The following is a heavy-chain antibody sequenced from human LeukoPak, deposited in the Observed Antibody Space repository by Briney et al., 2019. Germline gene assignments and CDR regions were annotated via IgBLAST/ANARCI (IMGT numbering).Heavy chain of an antibody. J-gene: IGHJ4*02. Sequence: GGSLRLSCAASGFTFSNYWMSWVRQAPGKGLEWVANIKQDGSVKYYVDSVRGRFTISRDNAKNSVYLQFSSLRAEDTGIYYCARIGYSSSSFDYWGQGTLVTASS. CDR3: ARIGYSSSSFDY. CDR2: IKQDGSVK. D-gene: IGHD6-13*01. CDR1: GFTFSNYW. V-gene: IGHV3-7*01.